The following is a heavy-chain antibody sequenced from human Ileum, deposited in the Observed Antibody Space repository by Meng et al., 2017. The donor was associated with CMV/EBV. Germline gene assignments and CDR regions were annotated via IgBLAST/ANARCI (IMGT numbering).Heavy chain of an antibody. V-gene: IGHV3-30*02. CDR2: IKYDGNNK. J-gene: IGHJ4*02. D-gene: IGHD7-27*01. Sequence: VERVEPGGGVVQPGVSLSLACAASGFTFNYYGMHWVRQAPGKGLEWVAFIKYDGNNKYYADSAKGRFTISRDNSKNTLSLQMNSLTVEDTAVYYCAKIGDLGMSPDYWGQGTLVTVSS. CDR3: AKIGDLGMSPDY. CDR1: GFTFNYYG.